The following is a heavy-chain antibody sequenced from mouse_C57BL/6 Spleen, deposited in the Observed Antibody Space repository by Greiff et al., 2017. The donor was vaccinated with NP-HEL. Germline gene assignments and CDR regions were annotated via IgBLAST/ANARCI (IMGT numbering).Heavy chain of an antibody. V-gene: IGHV3-1*01. D-gene: IGHD2-3*01. Sequence: EVKLQESGPGMVKPSQSLSLTCTVTGYSITSGYDWHWIRHFPGNKLEWMGYISYSGSTNYNPSLKSRISITHDTSKNHFFLKLNSVTTEDTATYYCARANDGYWYFDVWGTGTTVTVSS. J-gene: IGHJ1*03. CDR3: ARANDGYWYFDV. CDR2: ISYSGST. CDR1: GYSITSGYD.